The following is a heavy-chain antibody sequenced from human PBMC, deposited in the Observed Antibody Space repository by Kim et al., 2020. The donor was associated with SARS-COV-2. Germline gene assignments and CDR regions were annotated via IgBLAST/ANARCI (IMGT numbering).Heavy chain of an antibody. CDR1: GFAFDTYG. Sequence: GGSLRLSCAASGFAFDTYGMTWVRQAPGKGPMWVSAIRGTTSNTFYENSVKGRFTISRENSKNKVILQLKSPRVENTAPYYCLRGPELGGVGTGFFD. V-gene: IGHV3-23*01. CDR3: LRGPELGGVGTGFFD. CDR2: IRGTTSNT. D-gene: IGHD2-8*02. J-gene: IGHJ4*01.